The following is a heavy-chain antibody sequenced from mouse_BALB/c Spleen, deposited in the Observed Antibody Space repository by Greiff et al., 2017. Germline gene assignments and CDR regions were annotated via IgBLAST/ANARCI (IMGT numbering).Heavy chain of an antibody. CDR2: INPSNGRT. J-gene: IGHJ4*01. Sequence: QVQLKQPGAELVKPGASVKLSCKASGYTFTSYWMHWVKQRPGQGLEWIGEINPSNGRTNYNEKFKSKATLTVDKSSSTAYMQLSSLTSEDSAVYYCARSYYGSSPYYYAMDYWGQGTSVTVSS. CDR1: GYTFTSYW. D-gene: IGHD1-1*01. V-gene: IGHV1S81*02. CDR3: ARSYYGSSPYYYAMDY.